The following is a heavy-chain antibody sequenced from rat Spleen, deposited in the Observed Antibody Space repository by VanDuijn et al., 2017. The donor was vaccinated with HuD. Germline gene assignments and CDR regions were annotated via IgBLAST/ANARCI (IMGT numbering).Heavy chain of an antibody. Sequence: EVQLVESGGGLVQPGRSMKLSCAASGFTFSDYYMAWVRQAPTKGLEWVSTISYDGSNTFYRDSVKGRFTISRDNAKSSLYLQLDSLRSEDTATYYCARHRNYGGIPFDYWGQGVMVKVSS. D-gene: IGHD1-11*01. CDR1: GFTFSDYY. V-gene: IGHV5-7*01. CDR2: ISYDGSNT. J-gene: IGHJ2*01. CDR3: ARHRNYGGIPFDY.